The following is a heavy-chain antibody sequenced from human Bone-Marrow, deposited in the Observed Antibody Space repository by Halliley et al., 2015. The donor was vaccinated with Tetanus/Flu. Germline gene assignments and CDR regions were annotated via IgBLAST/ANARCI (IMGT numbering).Heavy chain of an antibody. V-gene: IGHV3-7*03. J-gene: IGHJ4*02. CDR2: IKQAGSEE. Sequence: SLRLSCAASGFTFSSFWMSWVRQAPGKGLEWVANIKQAGSEESYVDSVRGRFTISRDNAKNSLYLQMNTLRAEDTAVYYCVRGAASDYGAKRLFDYWGQGTLVTVSS. CDR1: GFTFSSFW. D-gene: IGHD4-17*01. CDR3: VRGAASDYGAKRLFDY.